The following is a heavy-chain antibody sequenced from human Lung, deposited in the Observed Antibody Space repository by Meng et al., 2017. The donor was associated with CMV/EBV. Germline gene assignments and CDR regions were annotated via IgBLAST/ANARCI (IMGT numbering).Heavy chain of an antibody. CDR1: GFPFRSYA. J-gene: IGHJ5*02. Sequence: GESLKISCAASGFPFRSYAMSWVRQAPGKGLEWGSGISGSVGNTYYADSVKGRFTISRDNSGDTRYMQMSSLRAEDTAVYYCARDESMVGYYTNWFEAWGQGAXVTVSS. CDR3: ARDESMVGYYTNWFEA. CDR2: ISGSVGNT. D-gene: IGHD2-2*03. V-gene: IGHV3-23*01.